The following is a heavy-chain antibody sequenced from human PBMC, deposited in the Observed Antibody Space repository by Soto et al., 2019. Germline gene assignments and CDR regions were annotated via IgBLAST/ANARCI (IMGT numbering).Heavy chain of an antibody. J-gene: IGHJ3*01. Sequence: QVQLQESGPGLVQPSETLSLTCTVSSGSIINYYWSWIRQPPGKGLEWIGFISYSGSTNYNSFLNIRVTMSVDMSSAQLSLNLSSVSAADTAVYYCASRLTLASTTGDAVDQWGQGTMVTVSS. CDR1: SGSIINYY. CDR2: ISYSGST. V-gene: IGHV4-59*01. D-gene: IGHD1-26*01. CDR3: ASRLTLASTTGDAVDQ.